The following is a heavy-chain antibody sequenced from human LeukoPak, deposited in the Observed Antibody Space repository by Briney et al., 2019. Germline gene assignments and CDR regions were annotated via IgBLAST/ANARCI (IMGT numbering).Heavy chain of an antibody. CDR1: GFTFDDYA. D-gene: IGHD6-19*01. CDR2: ISWNSGSI. V-gene: IGHV3-9*01. CDR3: AKDMGSSGIVPFDI. J-gene: IGHJ3*02. Sequence: GGSLRLSCVASGFTFDDYAMHWVRQAPGKGLEWVSGISWNSGSIDYADSVKGRFTISRDNAKNSLYLQMNSLRAEDTALYYCAKDMGSSGIVPFDIWGQGTMVTVSS.